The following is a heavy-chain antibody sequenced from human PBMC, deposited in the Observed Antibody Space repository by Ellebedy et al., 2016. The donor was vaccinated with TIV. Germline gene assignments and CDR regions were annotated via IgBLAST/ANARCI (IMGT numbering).Heavy chain of an antibody. CDR3: ARRGGMSMGFSSAFDI. V-gene: IGHV5-51*01. CDR1: GYRFTSYW. CDR2: FYPGDSET. J-gene: IGHJ3*02. D-gene: IGHD2-8*01. Sequence: PGGSLRLSCKGSGYRFTSYWIAWVRQVPGKGLEWMGIFYPGDSETRYSPSFQGQVTISADKSISTAYLQWSSLKASDTAMYYCARRGGMSMGFSSAFDIWGQGTMVTVSS.